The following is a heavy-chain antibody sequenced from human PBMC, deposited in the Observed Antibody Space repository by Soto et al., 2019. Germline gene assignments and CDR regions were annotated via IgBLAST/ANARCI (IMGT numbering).Heavy chain of an antibody. J-gene: IGHJ6*02. CDR3: ARHRYYEGSVPGYGMDV. D-gene: IGHD3-16*01. V-gene: IGHV3-21*05. Sequence: GGSLRLSCAASGFTFSSYSMNWVRQAPGKGLEYISYISSGGSFIFYADSVKGRFTISRDTAKTSLYLQMNSLRAEDTALYYCARHRYYEGSVPGYGMDVWGQGTTVTVSS. CDR2: ISSGGSFI. CDR1: GFTFSSYS.